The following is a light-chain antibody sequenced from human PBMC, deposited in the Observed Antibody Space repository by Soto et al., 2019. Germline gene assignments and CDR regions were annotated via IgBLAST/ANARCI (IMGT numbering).Light chain of an antibody. Sequence: QSALIQPPSVSGSPGQSVTISCTGTSSDVGSYDYVSWYQQHPGKAPKLMIYEVSNRPSGVSNRFSGSKSGNTASLTISGLQAEDEANYYCSSYTSSSTRVFGGGTKVTVL. V-gene: IGLV2-14*01. CDR2: EVS. CDR1: SSDVGSYDY. CDR3: SSYTSSSTRV. J-gene: IGLJ3*02.